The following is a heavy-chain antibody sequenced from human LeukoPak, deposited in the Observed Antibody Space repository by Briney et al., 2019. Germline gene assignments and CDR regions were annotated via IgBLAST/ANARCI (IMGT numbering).Heavy chain of an antibody. D-gene: IGHD2-2*01. V-gene: IGHV4-34*01. CDR2: INHSGST. CDR1: GGSFSGYY. Sequence: SETLSLTCAVYGGSFSGYYWSWIRQPPGKGLEWIGEINHSGSTNYNPSLKSRVTISVDTSKNQFSLKLSSVTAADTAVYYCAMFKYIVVVPAGFDYWGQGTLVTVSS. CDR3: AMFKYIVVVPAGFDY. J-gene: IGHJ4*02.